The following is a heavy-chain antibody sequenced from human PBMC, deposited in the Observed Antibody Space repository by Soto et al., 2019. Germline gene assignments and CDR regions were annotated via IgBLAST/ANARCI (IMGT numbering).Heavy chain of an antibody. CDR3: ARDTYYYGSGSYYYYYYYYMDV. CDR1: GYTFTSYA. CDR2: INAGNGNT. D-gene: IGHD3-10*01. J-gene: IGHJ6*03. V-gene: IGHV1-3*01. Sequence: ASVKVSCKASGYTFTSYAMHWVRQAPGQRLEWMGWINAGNGNTKYSQKFQGRVTITRDTSASTAYMELSSLRSEDTAVYYCARDTYYYGSGSYYYYYYYYMDVRGKGTTVTVSS.